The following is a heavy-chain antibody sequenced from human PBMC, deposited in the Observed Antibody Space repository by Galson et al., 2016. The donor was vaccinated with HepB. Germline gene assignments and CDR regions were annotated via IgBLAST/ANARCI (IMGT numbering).Heavy chain of an antibody. V-gene: IGHV3-23*01. CDR2: ICGRCGDV. D-gene: IGHD3-3*01. CDR1: GFTFDRCG. CDR3: AIDPSQWHDLFFGN. Sequence: SCAASGFTFDRCGMTWFRQAPGKGLEWVSTICGRCGDVDYADSVKGRFTISRDDSKSTLYLHMNSLRVEDTAIYYCAIDPSQWHDLFFGNWAQGTLVTVSA. J-gene: IGHJ4*02.